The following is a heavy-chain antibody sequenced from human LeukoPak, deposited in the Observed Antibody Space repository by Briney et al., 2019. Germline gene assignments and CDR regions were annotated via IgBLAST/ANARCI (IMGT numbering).Heavy chain of an antibody. J-gene: IGHJ5*02. CDR3: ARGASTPGWFDP. D-gene: IGHD2/OR15-2a*01. CDR2: ISAYNGNT. V-gene: IGHV1-18*01. CDR1: GYTFTSYG. Sequence: ASEKVSCKASGYTFTSYGISWVRQAPGQGLEWMGWISAYNGNTNYAQKLQGRVTMTTDTSTSTAYVELRSLRSDDTAVYYCARGASTPGWFDPWGQGTLVTVSS.